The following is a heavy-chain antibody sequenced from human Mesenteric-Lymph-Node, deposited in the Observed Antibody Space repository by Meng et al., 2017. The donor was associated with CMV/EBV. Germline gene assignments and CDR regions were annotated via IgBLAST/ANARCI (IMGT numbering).Heavy chain of an antibody. CDR1: GGSFGDFY. D-gene: IGHD3-10*01. CDR3: ARELHYYGSGSYHFDY. V-gene: IGHV4-34*13. Sequence: YGGSFGDFYWDWIRQFPGRGLEWIAEISHSGSTNYNPSLKSRVTISVDTSKNQFSLKLSSVTAADTAVYYCARELHYYGSGSYHFDYWGQGTLVTVSS. CDR2: ISHSGST. J-gene: IGHJ4*02.